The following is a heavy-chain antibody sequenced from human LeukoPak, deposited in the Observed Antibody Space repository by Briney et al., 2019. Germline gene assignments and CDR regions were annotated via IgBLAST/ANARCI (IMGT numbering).Heavy chain of an antibody. V-gene: IGHV4-59*12. CDR2: IYYSGST. Sequence: SETLSLTCTVSGGSLSNYYWSWIRQPPGKGLEWIGYIYYSGSTNYNPSLKSRVTISVDTSKNQFSLKLSSVTAADTAVYYCARAYYDYIWGTYHDAFDIWGQGTVVSVSS. CDR3: ARAYYDYIWGTYHDAFDI. CDR1: GGSLSNYY. J-gene: IGHJ3*02. D-gene: IGHD3-16*02.